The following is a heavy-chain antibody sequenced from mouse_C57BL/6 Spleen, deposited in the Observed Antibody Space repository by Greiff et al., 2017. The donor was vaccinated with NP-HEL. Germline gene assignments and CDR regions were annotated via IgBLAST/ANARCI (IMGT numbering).Heavy chain of an antibody. Sequence: EVQLQQSGPELVKPGASVKISCKASGYTFTDYYMNWVKQSHGKSLEWIGDINPNNGGTSYNQKFKGKATLTVDKSSSTAYMELRSLTSEDSAVYYCARVYDYDDGFAYWGQGTLVTVSA. CDR3: ARVYDYDDGFAY. D-gene: IGHD2-4*01. V-gene: IGHV1-26*01. CDR2: INPNNGGT. J-gene: IGHJ3*01. CDR1: GYTFTDYY.